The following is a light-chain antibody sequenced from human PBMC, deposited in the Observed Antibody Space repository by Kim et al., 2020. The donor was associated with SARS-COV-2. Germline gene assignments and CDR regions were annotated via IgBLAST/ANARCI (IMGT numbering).Light chain of an antibody. CDR1: SPNIGNNY. CDR2: DNN. CDR3: GTRDSSLSDEV. Sequence: QSVLTQPPSVSAAPGQKVTISCSGSSPNIGNNYVSWYQQLPGTAPKLLIYDNNKRPSGIPDRFSGSKSGTSATLGITGLQTGDEADYCCGTRDSSLSDEVFGGGTKLTVL. V-gene: IGLV1-51*01. J-gene: IGLJ2*01.